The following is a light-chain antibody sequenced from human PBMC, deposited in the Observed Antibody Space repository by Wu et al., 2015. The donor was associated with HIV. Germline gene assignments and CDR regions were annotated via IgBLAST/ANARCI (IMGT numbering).Light chain of an antibody. CDR2: AAS. J-gene: IGKJ2*01. Sequence: DIQMTQSPSSLSASVGDRVTITCRASQSISSYLNWYQQKPGKAPKLLIYAASSLQSGLPSRFSGSGSGTDFTLTISSLQPEDFATYYCQQSYSTPYTFGQGTKLKIK. CDR3: QQSYSTPYT. CDR1: QSISSY. V-gene: IGKV1-39*01.